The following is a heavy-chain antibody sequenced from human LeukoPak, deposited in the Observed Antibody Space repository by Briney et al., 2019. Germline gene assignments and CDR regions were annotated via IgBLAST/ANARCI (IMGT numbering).Heavy chain of an antibody. D-gene: IGHD2-21*02. CDR1: GFTFSSYA. Sequence: GGSLRLSCAASGFTFSSYAMSWVRQAPGKGLAWVAVISYDGRNKYYADSVKGRFTISRDSSKSVLYLQMNSLRDEDTAVYYCATGDCGGDCYSSYFDYWGQGTLVTVSS. CDR2: ISYDGRNK. CDR3: ATGDCGGDCYSSYFDY. V-gene: IGHV3-30*04. J-gene: IGHJ4*02.